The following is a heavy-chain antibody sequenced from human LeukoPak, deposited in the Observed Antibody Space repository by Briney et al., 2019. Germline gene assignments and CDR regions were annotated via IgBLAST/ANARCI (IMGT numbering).Heavy chain of an antibody. D-gene: IGHD3-10*01. CDR2: IYYSGST. CDR1: GGSISSSSYY. J-gene: IGHJ6*03. Sequence: SETLSLTCTVSGGSISSSSYYWGWIRQPPGKGLEWIGSIYYSGSTYYNPSLKSRVTISVDTSKNQFSLKLSSVTAADTAVYYCARNYYVSGSLGLRGYHYMDVWGKGIMVTVSS. V-gene: IGHV4-39*07. CDR3: ARNYYVSGSLGLRGYHYMDV.